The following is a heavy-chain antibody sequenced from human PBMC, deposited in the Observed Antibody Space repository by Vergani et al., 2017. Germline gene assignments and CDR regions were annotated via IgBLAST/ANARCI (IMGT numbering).Heavy chain of an antibody. V-gene: IGHV4-39*01. CDR3: AGLYCSGGSCYSGGVDY. J-gene: IGHJ4*02. Sequence: QLQLQESGPGLVKPSETLSFTCTVSGGSISSSSYYWGWIRQPPGKGREWIGSIYYSGSTYYNPSLKSRVTMSVDTSKNQFSLKLSSVTAADTAVYYCAGLYCSGGSCYSGGVDYWGQGTLVTVSS. CDR2: IYYSGST. D-gene: IGHD2-15*01. CDR1: GGSISSSSYY.